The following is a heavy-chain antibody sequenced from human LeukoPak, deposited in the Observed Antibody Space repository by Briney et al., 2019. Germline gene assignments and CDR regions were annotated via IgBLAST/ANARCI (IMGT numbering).Heavy chain of an antibody. V-gene: IGHV7-4-1*02. J-gene: IGHJ4*02. CDR1: GYTFNKYL. CDR2: INTNTGNP. Sequence: GASVKVSCKASGYTFNKYLMHWVRQAPGQGLEWMGWINTNTGNPTYAQGVTGEFVFSLDTSSTTAYLEISSLKAADTAVYYCARDRGIQLWLEFDFWGQGTLVTVSS. D-gene: IGHD5-18*01. CDR3: ARDRGIQLWLEFDF.